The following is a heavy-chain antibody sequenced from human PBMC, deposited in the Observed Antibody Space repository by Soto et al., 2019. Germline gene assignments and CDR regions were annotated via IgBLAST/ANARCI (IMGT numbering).Heavy chain of an antibody. J-gene: IGHJ4*02. V-gene: IGHV3-7*03. CDR3: ASPGVGATDPFDY. CDR2: IKQDGSEK. D-gene: IGHD1-26*01. CDR1: GFTFSSYW. Sequence: EVQLVESGGGLVQPGGSLRLSCAASGFTFSSYWMSWVRQAPGKGLEWVANIKQDGSEKYYVDSVKGRFTISRDNAKNSLYLQMNSLRAEDTAVYYCASPGVGATDPFDYWGQGTLVTVSS.